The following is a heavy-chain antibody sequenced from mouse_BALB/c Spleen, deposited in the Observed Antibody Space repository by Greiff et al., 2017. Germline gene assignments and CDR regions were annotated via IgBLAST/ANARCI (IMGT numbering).Heavy chain of an antibody. CDR1: GFTFTSYA. CDR2: ISSGGST. D-gene: IGHD2-3*01. V-gene: IGHV5-6-5*01. CDR3: SSEDDGYYAFAY. J-gene: IGHJ3*01. Sequence: EVQLQESGGGLVKPGGSLKLSCAASGFTFTSYAMSWVRQTPEKRLEWVASISSGGSTSYPDSVKGRFTISRDNARNILYLQMSSLRSEDTAMYYCSSEDDGYYAFAYWGQGTLVTVSA.